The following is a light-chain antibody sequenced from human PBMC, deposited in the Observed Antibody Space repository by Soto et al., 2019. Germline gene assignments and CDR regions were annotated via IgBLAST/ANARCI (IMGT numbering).Light chain of an antibody. J-gene: IGKJ1*01. CDR3: QQHSEYGWT. V-gene: IGKV1-5*03. Sequence: DVKVTQSPATLSASVGDRVTITCRASQSISSWLAWYQQKPGKAPKLLIYKASSLESGVPSRFSGSGSGTEFTLTITSLQPDDFATYYCQQHSEYGWTFGQGTKVDI. CDR2: KAS. CDR1: QSISSW.